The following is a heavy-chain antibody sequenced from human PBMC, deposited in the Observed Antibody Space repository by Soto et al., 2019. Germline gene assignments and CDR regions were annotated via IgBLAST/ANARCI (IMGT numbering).Heavy chain of an antibody. V-gene: IGHV4-34*01. D-gene: IGHD2-15*01. CDR2: INHSGST. CDR3: AREWVVVAATPKNSIKFDP. CDR1: GGSFSGYY. J-gene: IGHJ5*02. Sequence: SETLSLTCAVYGGSFSGYYWSWIRQPPGKGLEWIGEINHSGSTNYNPSLKSRVTISVDTSKNQFSLKLSSVTAADTAVYYCAREWVVVAATPKNSIKFDPWGQGTLVTVS.